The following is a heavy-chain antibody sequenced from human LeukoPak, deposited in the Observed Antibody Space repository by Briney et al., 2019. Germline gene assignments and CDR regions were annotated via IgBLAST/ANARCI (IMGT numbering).Heavy chain of an antibody. D-gene: IGHD3-10*01. CDR1: GGSISGQY. Sequence: SETLSLTCSVSGGSISGQYWSLIRQPPGKGLEWIGYIYYTGITKYNPSLKSRVTISVDTSKNQFSLRLTSVTAVDTAVYYCARVSFHYHSGNYGWYFDSWGQGTLVTVSS. CDR3: ARVSFHYHSGNYGWYFDS. J-gene: IGHJ4*02. CDR2: IYYTGIT. V-gene: IGHV4-59*11.